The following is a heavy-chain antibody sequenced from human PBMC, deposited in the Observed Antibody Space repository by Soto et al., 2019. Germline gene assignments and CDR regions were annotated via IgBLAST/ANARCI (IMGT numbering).Heavy chain of an antibody. D-gene: IGHD3-22*01. J-gene: IGHJ4*02. CDR2: INSDGSST. CDR3: ARDPRRGYYDSSGYSAFDY. CDR1: GFTFSSYW. Sequence: EVQLVESGGGLVQPGGSLRLSCAASGFTFSSYWMHWVRQAPGKGLVWVSHINSDGSSTSYADSVKGRFTISRDNAKNTLYLQMNSLRAEDTAVYYCARDPRRGYYDSSGYSAFDYWSQGTLVTVSS. V-gene: IGHV3-74*01.